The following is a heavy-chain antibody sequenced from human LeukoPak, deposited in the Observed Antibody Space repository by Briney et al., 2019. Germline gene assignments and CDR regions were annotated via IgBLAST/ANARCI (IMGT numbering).Heavy chain of an antibody. CDR3: AREGVYSHGPFDY. J-gene: IGHJ4*02. CDR2: ISQDGNNK. V-gene: IGHV3-30-3*01. Sequence: GGSLRLSCAASGFTFSSYAIHWVRQAPGKGLEWVSVISQDGNNKYNADSVKGRFTISRDNSKDKLYLQTNSLRAEDTAVYYCAREGVYSHGPFDYWGQGTRVTVSS. CDR1: GFTFSSYA. D-gene: IGHD5-18*01.